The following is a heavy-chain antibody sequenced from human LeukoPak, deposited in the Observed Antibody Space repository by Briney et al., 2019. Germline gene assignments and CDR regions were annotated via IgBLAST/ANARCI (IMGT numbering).Heavy chain of an antibody. CDR2: IIPTLGTA. CDR1: GGTFSSYG. Sequence: SVNVSCKASGGTFSSYGISWVRQAPGQGLEWMGGIIPTLGTANYAQKLQGRVTITTDESTSTAYMELSSLRSEDTAVYYCARARIVVIPAMYYFDYWGQGTLVTVSS. J-gene: IGHJ4*02. CDR3: ARARIVVIPAMYYFDY. D-gene: IGHD2-2*01. V-gene: IGHV1-69*05.